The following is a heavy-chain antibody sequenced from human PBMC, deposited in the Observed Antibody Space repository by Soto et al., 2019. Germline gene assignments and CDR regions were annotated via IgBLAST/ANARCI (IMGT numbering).Heavy chain of an antibody. J-gene: IGHJ4*02. D-gene: IGHD2-15*01. CDR3: ARTSAGYCSGGNCYFDY. CDR1: GYTFNRCA. V-gene: IGHV1-3*01. Sequence: QVQLVQSGSEVKKPGSSVKVSCKASGYTFNRCAMHWVRQAPGQRLEWMGWINAGNGNTKYSQKFQGRVTITRDTSASTAYMELSSLRSEDTAVYYCARTSAGYCSGGNCYFDYWCQGTLVTVSS. CDR2: INAGNGNT.